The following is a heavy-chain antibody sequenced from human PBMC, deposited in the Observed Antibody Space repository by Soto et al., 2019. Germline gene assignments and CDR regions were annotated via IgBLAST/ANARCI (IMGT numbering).Heavy chain of an antibody. V-gene: IGHV2-5*02. Sequence: QITLKESGPTLVKPTQTLTLTCTFSGLSLSTSGVGVGWIRQPPGKALEWLALIYWDDDKRYSPSLKSRLTITKDTSKNQVVLTMTNMDPVDTATYYCARDLRPLRAFDIWGQGTMVTVSS. CDR2: IYWDDDK. CDR3: ARDLRPLRAFDI. D-gene: IGHD4-17*01. CDR1: GLSLSTSGVG. J-gene: IGHJ3*02.